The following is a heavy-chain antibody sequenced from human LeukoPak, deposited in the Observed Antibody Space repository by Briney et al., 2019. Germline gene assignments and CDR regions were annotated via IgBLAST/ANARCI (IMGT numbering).Heavy chain of an antibody. D-gene: IGHD4-17*01. CDR3: AKDPNGDYIGAFDF. J-gene: IGHJ3*01. CDR1: AFSFRKFA. V-gene: IGHV3-23*01. Sequence: GGSLRLSCAASAFSFRKFALIWVRQAPGKGVEWVSAITANGGYTLYADAVKGRFTVSRDNSKNTLYLQINSLRPEDTAMYYCAKDPNGDYIGAFDFWGQGTMVTVSS. CDR2: ITANGGYT.